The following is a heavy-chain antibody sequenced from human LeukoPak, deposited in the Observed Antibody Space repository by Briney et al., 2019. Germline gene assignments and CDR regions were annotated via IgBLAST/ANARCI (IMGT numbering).Heavy chain of an antibody. J-gene: IGHJ4*02. V-gene: IGHV3-9*01. Sequence: PGGSLRLSCAASGFTFDDYAMHWVRQAPGKGLEWVSGISWNSGSIGYADSVKGRFTISRENAKNSLYLQMNSLRAEDTALYYCAKGTTVTTYTVVDYWGQGTLVTVSS. D-gene: IGHD4-17*01. CDR2: ISWNSGSI. CDR3: AKGTTVTTYTVVDY. CDR1: GFTFDDYA.